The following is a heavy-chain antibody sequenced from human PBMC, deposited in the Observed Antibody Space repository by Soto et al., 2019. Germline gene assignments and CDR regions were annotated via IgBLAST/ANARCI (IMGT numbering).Heavy chain of an antibody. V-gene: IGHV4-30-4*01. CDR2: IYYSGST. J-gene: IGHJ4*02. D-gene: IGHD2-8*02. CDR3: ARDKITGLFDY. Sequence: PSETLSLTCTVSGGXISSGDYYWSWIRQPPGKGLEWIGYIYYSGSTNYNPSLKSRVTISVDTSKNQFSLKLTSVTAADTAVYYCARDKITGLFDYWGQGTLVTVSS. CDR1: GGXISSGDYY.